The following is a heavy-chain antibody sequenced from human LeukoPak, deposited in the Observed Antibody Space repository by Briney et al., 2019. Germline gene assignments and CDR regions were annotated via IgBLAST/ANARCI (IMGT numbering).Heavy chain of an antibody. CDR3: ARAPDYYDSSDYYSDAFDI. CDR1: GYTLTELS. J-gene: IGHJ3*02. CDR2: FDPEDGET. V-gene: IGHV1-24*01. Sequence: ASVKVSCKVSGYTLTELSMHWVRQAPGKGLEWMGGFDPEDGETIYAQKSQGRVTMTEDTSTDTAYMELSSLRSEDTAVYYCARAPDYYDSSDYYSDAFDIWGQGTMVTVSS. D-gene: IGHD3-22*01.